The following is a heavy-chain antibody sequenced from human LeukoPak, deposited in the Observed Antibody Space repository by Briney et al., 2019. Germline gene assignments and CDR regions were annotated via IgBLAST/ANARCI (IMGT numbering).Heavy chain of an antibody. J-gene: IGHJ5*02. CDR1: GGSISSFY. V-gene: IGHV4-59*01. Sequence: SETLSITCTVSGGSISSFYWSWIRQPPGKGLEWIGYIYYSGSTNYNPSLKSRVTISVDTSKNQFSLKLSSVTAADTAVYYCARHGTSGTNLNWFDPWGQGTLVTVSS. CDR2: IYYSGST. D-gene: IGHD1-1*01. CDR3: ARHGTSGTNLNWFDP.